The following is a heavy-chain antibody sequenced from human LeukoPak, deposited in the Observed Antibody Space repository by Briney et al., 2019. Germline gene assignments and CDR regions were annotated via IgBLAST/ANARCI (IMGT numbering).Heavy chain of an antibody. V-gene: IGHV4-59*01. CDR3: ARARMYCSSTSCQSWFDP. J-gene: IGHJ5*02. D-gene: IGHD2-2*01. CDR2: IYYSGST. Sequence: SETLSLTCTVSGGSISSYYWSWIRQPPGKGLEWIGYIYYSGSTNYNPSLKSRVTISVDTSKNQFSLKLSSVTAADTAVYYCARARMYCSSTSCQSWFDPWGQGTLVTVSS. CDR1: GGSISSYY.